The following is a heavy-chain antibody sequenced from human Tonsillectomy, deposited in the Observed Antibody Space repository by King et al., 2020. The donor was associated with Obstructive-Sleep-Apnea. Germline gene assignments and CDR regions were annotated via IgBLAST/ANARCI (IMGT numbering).Heavy chain of an antibody. CDR1: GFTFSSYG. Sequence: VQLVESGGGVVQPGRSLRLSCTASGFTFSSYGMHWVRQAPGKGLEWVAVISYDGSNKYFIDSVKGRFTISRDNSKNTRYLQMNILRPEDTAVYYCAKELIAAAATGGMDVWGQGTTVTVSS. D-gene: IGHD6-13*01. V-gene: IGHV3-30*18. CDR3: AKELIAAAATGGMDV. CDR2: ISYDGSNK. J-gene: IGHJ6*02.